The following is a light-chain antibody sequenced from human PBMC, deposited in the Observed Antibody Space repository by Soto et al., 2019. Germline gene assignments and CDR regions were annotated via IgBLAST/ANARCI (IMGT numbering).Light chain of an antibody. CDR2: GAS. CDR3: QLGG. CDR1: QPIVATY. J-gene: IGKJ1*01. Sequence: IVLTQSPGSLSLSPGERATLSCRASQPIVATYLAWYQQKPGQAPRLLIYGASSRASGIPDRFSGGGSGTDFTLTITRLEPEDSAVYYCQLGGFGQGTKVEIQ. V-gene: IGKV3-20*01.